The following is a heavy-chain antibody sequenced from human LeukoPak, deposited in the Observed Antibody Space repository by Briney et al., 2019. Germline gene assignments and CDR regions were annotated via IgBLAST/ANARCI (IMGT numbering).Heavy chain of an antibody. D-gene: IGHD3-22*01. CDR2: IWYDGSNK. CDR1: GFTFSSYG. CDR3: ARDRGRYYDSRGFYWGYYFDS. V-gene: IGHV3-33*01. J-gene: IGHJ4*02. Sequence: PGRSLRLSCAASGFTFSSYGMHWVRQAPGKGLEWVAVIWYDGSNKYYADSVKGRFTISRDNSKNTLYLQMSSVRVDDTAVYYCARDRGRYYDSRGFYWGYYFDSWGQGILVTVPT.